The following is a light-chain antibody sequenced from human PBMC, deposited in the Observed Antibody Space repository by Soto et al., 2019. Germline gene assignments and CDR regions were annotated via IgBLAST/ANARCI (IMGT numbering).Light chain of an antibody. Sequence: QSALTQPASVSGSPAQSVTISCSGTSCDIGAFNYVFWYQHHPGRAPKVLIYDITNRPSGISYRFSASKSGNTASLTIAGLQPEGGAHYCCRSCTRTRPVIFGGGTKLTVL. CDR2: DIT. CDR3: RSCTRTRPVI. J-gene: IGLJ2*01. V-gene: IGLV2-14*01. CDR1: SCDIGAFNY.